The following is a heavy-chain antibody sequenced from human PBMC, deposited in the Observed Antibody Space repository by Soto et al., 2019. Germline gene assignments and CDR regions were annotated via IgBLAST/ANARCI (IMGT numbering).Heavy chain of an antibody. J-gene: IGHJ4*02. D-gene: IGHD3-22*01. Sequence: GASGKVSCKASGYTFTSYGISWVRQAPGQGLEWMGWISAYNGNTNYAQKLQGRVTMTTDTSTSTAYMELRSLRSDDTAVYYCARRRYYDSSGYYYFDYWGQGTLVTVSS. V-gene: IGHV1-18*01. CDR1: GYTFTSYG. CDR2: ISAYNGNT. CDR3: ARRRYYDSSGYYYFDY.